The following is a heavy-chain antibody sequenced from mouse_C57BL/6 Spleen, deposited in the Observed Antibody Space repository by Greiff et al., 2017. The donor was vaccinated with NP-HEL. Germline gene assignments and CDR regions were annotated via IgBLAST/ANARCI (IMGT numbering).Heavy chain of an antibody. Sequence: VQLVESGAELVKPGASVKISCKASGYAFSSYWMNWVKQRPGKGLEWIGQIYPGDGDTNYNGKFKGKATLTADKSSSTAYMQLSSLTSEDSAVYFCARSGQLVFDYWGQGTTLTVSS. V-gene: IGHV1-80*01. J-gene: IGHJ2*01. CDR3: ARSGQLVFDY. D-gene: IGHD4-1*02. CDR2: IYPGDGDT. CDR1: GYAFSSYW.